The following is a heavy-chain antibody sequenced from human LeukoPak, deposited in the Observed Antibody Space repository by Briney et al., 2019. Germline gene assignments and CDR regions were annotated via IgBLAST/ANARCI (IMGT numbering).Heavy chain of an antibody. CDR1: GYTFTGYY. CDR2: INPNSGGT. J-gene: IGHJ6*02. CDR3: ARGQTGYCSSTSCYTPLGMDV. Sequence: ASVKVSCEASGYTFTGYYMHWVRQAPGQGLEWMGWINPNSGGTNYAQKFQGRVTMTRDTSISTAYMELSRLRSDDTVVYYCARGQTGYCSSTSCYTPLGMDVWGQGTTVTVSS. V-gene: IGHV1-2*02. D-gene: IGHD2-2*02.